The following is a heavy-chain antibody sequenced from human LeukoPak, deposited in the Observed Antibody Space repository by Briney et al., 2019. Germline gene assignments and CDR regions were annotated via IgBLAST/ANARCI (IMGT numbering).Heavy chain of an antibody. CDR2: ISATGGTT. CDR3: AKFAQRYCSGGSCHPFDF. J-gene: IGHJ4*02. D-gene: IGHD2-15*01. V-gene: IGHV3-23*01. Sequence: GGSLRLSCAASGYTFSSYGMSWVRQAPGKGLEWVSAISATGGTTYYADSVKGRFTISRDNSKNTLYLQMKSLRAEDTAIYYCAKFAQRYCSGGSCHPFDFWGQGTLVTVSS. CDR1: GYTFSSYG.